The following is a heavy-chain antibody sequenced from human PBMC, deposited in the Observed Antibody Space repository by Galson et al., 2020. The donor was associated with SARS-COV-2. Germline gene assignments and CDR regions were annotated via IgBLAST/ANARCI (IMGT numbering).Heavy chain of an antibody. D-gene: IGHD2-8*02. CDR2: IYSSGSA. CDR3: ARGLDGTGRFNGWDY. V-gene: IGHV4-61*10. Sequence: SETLSLTCTVSGASVTGTTYYWNWIRQPAGKGLEWIGHIYSSGSANYNPSLKSRATISVDTSKSHFSLTLSSVTAADTAVYYCARGLDGTGRFNGWDYWGQGTLVTVSS. CDR1: GASVTGTTYY. J-gene: IGHJ4*02.